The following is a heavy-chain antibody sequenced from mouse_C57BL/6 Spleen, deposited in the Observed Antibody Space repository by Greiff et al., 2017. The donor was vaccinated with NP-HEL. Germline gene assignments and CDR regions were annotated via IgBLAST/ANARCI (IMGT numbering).Heavy chain of an antibody. D-gene: IGHD1-1*01. Sequence: EVKLVESGGGLVKPGGSLKLSCAASGFTFSDYGMHWVRQAPEKGLEWVAYISSGSSTIYYADTVKGRFTISRDNAKNTLFLQMTSLRSEDTAMYYCARKEISYYGSSYHHYYAMDYWGQGTSVTVSS. CDR3: ARKEISYYGSSYHHYYAMDY. V-gene: IGHV5-17*01. CDR1: GFTFSDYG. CDR2: ISSGSSTI. J-gene: IGHJ4*01.